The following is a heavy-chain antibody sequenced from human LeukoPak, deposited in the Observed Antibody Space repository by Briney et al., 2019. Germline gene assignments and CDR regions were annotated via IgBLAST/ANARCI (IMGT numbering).Heavy chain of an antibody. V-gene: IGHV3-30*18. D-gene: IGHD1-26*01. CDR2: ISYDGSNK. CDR3: AKDRGGLSGSYDY. Sequence: HPGGSLRLSCAASGFTFSSYGMHWVRQAPGKGLEWVAVISYDGSNKYYADSVKGRFTISRDNSKNTLYLQMNSLRAEDTAVYYCAKDRGGLSGSYDYWGQGTLVTVSS. CDR1: GFTFSSYG. J-gene: IGHJ4*02.